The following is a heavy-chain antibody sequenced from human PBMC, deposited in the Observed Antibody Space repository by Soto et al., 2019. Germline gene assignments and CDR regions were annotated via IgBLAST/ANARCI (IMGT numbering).Heavy chain of an antibody. J-gene: IGHJ6*02. Sequence: QITLKESGPTLVKPTQTLTLTCTFSGFSLSTSGVGVGWIRQPPGKALEWLALIYWDDDKHYSPSLKSRLSITKDTTNNQVVLTMTNMDPVDTATYYCAHSPLYSGSYYSYGMDVWGQGTTVTVSS. CDR2: IYWDDDK. D-gene: IGHD1-26*01. CDR1: GFSLSTSGVG. V-gene: IGHV2-5*02. CDR3: AHSPLYSGSYYSYGMDV.